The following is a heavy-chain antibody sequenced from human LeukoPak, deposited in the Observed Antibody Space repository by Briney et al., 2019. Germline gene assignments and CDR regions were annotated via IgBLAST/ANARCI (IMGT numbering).Heavy chain of an antibody. CDR2: ISYDGSNK. J-gene: IGHJ4*02. D-gene: IGHD2-2*01. Sequence: GGSLRLSCAASGFTFSSYAMHWVRQAPGKGLEWVAVISYDGSNKYYADSVKGRFTISRDNAKNSLYLQMNSLRAEDTAVYYCARDRSDIVVVPAATGGDPIDYWGQGTLVTVSS. V-gene: IGHV3-30*04. CDR1: GFTFSSYA. CDR3: ARDRSDIVVVPAATGGDPIDY.